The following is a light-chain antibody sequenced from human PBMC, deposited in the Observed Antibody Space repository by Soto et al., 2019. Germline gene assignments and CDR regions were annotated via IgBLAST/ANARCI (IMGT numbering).Light chain of an antibody. CDR2: GAS. Sequence: EIVLTQSPGTQSLSPGERATLSCRASQSVTSNYLAWYQQKPGHAPRLLIYGASSRATGIPGRFSGGGSGTDFTLIISSLEPEHFAVYYCQQHGSSPFTFGPGTKVHIQ. V-gene: IGKV3-20*01. CDR1: QSVTSNY. CDR3: QQHGSSPFT. J-gene: IGKJ3*01.